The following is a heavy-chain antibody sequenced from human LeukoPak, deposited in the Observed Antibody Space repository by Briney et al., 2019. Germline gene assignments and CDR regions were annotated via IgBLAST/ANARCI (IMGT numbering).Heavy chain of an antibody. CDR1: GFTFSSYS. V-gene: IGHV3-48*04. Sequence: PGGSLRLSCAASGFTFSSYSMNWVRQAPGKGLEWVSYISSSSSTIYYADSVKGRFTISRDNAKNSLYLQMNSLRAEDTAVYYCAREGAEGRSSSDQNYYYYYYMDVWGKGTTVTVSS. CDR3: AREGAEGRSSSDQNYYYYYYMDV. D-gene: IGHD6-6*01. CDR2: ISSSSSTI. J-gene: IGHJ6*03.